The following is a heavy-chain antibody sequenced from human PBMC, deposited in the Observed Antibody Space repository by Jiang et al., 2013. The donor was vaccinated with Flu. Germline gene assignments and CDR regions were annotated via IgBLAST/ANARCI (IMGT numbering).Heavy chain of an antibody. CDR2: TYYRSKWYS. D-gene: IGHD5/OR15-5a*01. CDR1: GDSVSSNSAA. V-gene: IGHV6-1*01. Sequence: QTLSLTCAISGDSVSSNSAAWHWIRQSPSRGLEWLGRTYYRSKWYSDYAGSVKGRLAISPDTYKNHFSLQLSSVTPEDTATYFCTRGSTSVYDSHSYYMDVWAEGPRSLSP. CDR3: TRGSTSVYDSHSYYMDV. J-gene: IGHJ6*03.